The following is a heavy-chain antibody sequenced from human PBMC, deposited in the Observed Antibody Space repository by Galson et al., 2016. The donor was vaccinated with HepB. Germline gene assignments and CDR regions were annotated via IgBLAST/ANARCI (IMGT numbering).Heavy chain of an antibody. CDR3: ARHNGCDY. CDR2: IIPRNGNA. V-gene: IGHV1-18*01. CDR1: NYSFPHFG. Sequence: SVKVSCKASNYSFPHFGITWVRQAPGQGLEWMGWIIPRNGNANYAQKFQGRVTMTADTSTSTAYMELSSLTSDDTAVYFCARHNGCDYWGQGTLVTVSS. J-gene: IGHJ4*02. D-gene: IGHD1-14*01.